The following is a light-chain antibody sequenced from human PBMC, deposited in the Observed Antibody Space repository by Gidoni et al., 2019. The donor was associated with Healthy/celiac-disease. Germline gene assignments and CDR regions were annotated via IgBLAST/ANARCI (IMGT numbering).Light chain of an antibody. Sequence: DHQMTPPPSSLAASVGERVTITCQASKDISKYLNWYQQKPGKAPKLLIYDASNLETGVPSRFSGSGSGTDFTLTISSLQPEDIATYYCQQHDILPITLXQXTRLEIK. V-gene: IGKV1-33*01. CDR1: KDISKY. CDR3: QQHDILPIT. CDR2: DAS. J-gene: IGKJ5*01.